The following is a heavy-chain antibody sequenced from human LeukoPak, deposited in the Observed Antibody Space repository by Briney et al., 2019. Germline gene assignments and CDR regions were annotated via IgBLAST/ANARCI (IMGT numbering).Heavy chain of an antibody. CDR1: GFTFSSYD. D-gene: IGHD3-22*01. J-gene: IGHJ4*02. Sequence: PGGSLRLSCAASGFTFSSYDMNWVRQAPGKGLEWVSYISRSSSIIYYADSVKGRFTISRDSAKNSLYLQMDSLRGEDTAVYYCARDRYDSSHYYHYWGQGTLVTVSA. CDR3: ARDRYDSSHYYHY. CDR2: ISRSSSII. V-gene: IGHV3-48*01.